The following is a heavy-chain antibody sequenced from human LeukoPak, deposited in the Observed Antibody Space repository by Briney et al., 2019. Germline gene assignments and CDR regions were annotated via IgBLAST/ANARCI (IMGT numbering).Heavy chain of an antibody. CDR2: ISSSSSYI. CDR3: ACITMVRGVII. J-gene: IGHJ4*02. CDR1: GFTVSSYS. V-gene: IGHV3-21*01. D-gene: IGHD3-10*01. Sequence: GGSLRLSCAASGFTVSSYSMNWVRQPPGKGLEWVSSISSSSSYIYYADSVKGRFTISRDNAKNSLYLQMNSLRAEDTAVYYCACITMVRGVIIWGQGTLVTVSS.